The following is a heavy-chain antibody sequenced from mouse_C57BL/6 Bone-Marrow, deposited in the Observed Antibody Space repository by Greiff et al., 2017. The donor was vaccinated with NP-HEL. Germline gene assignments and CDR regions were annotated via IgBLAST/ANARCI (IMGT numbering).Heavy chain of an antibody. CDR3: ARRGPITTVVATGFDY. Sequence: VQLQQSGAELARPGASVKLSCKASGYTFTSYGISWVKQRTGQGLEWIGEIYPRSGNTYYNEKFKGKATLTADKSSSTAYMELRSLTSEDSAVYFCARRGPITTVVATGFDYWGQGTTLTVSS. CDR1: GYTFTSYG. V-gene: IGHV1-81*01. D-gene: IGHD1-1*01. CDR2: IYPRSGNT. J-gene: IGHJ2*01.